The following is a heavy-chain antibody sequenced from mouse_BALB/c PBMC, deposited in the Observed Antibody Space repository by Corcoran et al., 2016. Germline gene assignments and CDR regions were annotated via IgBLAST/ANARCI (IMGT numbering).Heavy chain of an antibody. CDR2: INPYNDGT. D-gene: IGHD2-3*01. CDR3: ARVGGGYYVRFAY. CDR1: GYTFTSYV. V-gene: IGHV1S136*01. Sequence: EVQLQQSGPELVKPGASVKMSCKASGYTFTSYVMHWVKQKPGQGLEWIGYINPYNDGTKYNEKFKGKATLTSDKSSSTAYMELSSLTSEDSAVYYCARVGGGYYVRFAYWGQGTLVTVSA. J-gene: IGHJ3*01.